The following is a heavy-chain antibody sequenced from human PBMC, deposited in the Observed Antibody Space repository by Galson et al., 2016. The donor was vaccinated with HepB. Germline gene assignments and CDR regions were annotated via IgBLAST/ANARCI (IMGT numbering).Heavy chain of an antibody. CDR1: GYTFTGYY. Sequence: SVKVSCKASGYTFTGYYMHWVRQAPGQGLEWMGWINPNSGGTNYAQKFQGRVTMTRDTSISTAYMELSRLRSDDTAVYYCARDYYDSSGYANFDYWGQGTLVTVSA. CDR2: INPNSGGT. CDR3: ARDYYDSSGYANFDY. J-gene: IGHJ4*02. D-gene: IGHD3-22*01. V-gene: IGHV1-2*02.